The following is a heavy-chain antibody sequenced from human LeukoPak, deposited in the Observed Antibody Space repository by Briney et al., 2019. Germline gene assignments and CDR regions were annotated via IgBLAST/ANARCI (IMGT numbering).Heavy chain of an antibody. D-gene: IGHD3-22*01. Sequence: SETLSLTCAVSGGSISSSNWWSWVRQPPGKGLEWIGEIYHSGSTNYNPSLKSRVTISVDKSKNQFSLKLSSVTAADTAVYYCARGGPSITYDYDSSGYYYYCGQATLVTVS. CDR2: IYHSGST. J-gene: IGHJ4*02. CDR3: ARGGPSITYDYDSSGYYYY. CDR1: GGSISSSNW. V-gene: IGHV4-4*02.